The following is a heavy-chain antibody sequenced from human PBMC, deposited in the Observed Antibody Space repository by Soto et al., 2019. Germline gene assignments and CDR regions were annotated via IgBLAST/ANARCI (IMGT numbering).Heavy chain of an antibody. CDR3: AKEGGQWLVRWFAFDAFDI. V-gene: IGHV5-51*01. CDR2: IYPGDSDT. Sequence: EVQLVQSGAEVKKPGESLKISCKGSGYSFTSYWIGWVRQMPGKGLEWMGIIYPGDSDTRYSPSFQGQVTISADKSISTAYLQWSSLKASDTAVYYCAKEGGQWLVRWFAFDAFDIWGQGTMVTVSS. J-gene: IGHJ3*02. D-gene: IGHD6-19*01. CDR1: GYSFTSYW.